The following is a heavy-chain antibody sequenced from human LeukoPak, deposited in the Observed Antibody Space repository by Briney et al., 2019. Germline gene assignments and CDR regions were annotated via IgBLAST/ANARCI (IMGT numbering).Heavy chain of an antibody. CDR2: IYTSGST. J-gene: IGHJ4*02. D-gene: IGHD3-10*01. CDR3: ATDGDYYDSGTYSGH. CDR1: GGSISSFF. V-gene: IGHV4-4*07. Sequence: SETLFLTCTVSGGSISSFFWGWIRQPAGEGLEWIWRIYTSGSTDYNPSLKSRVTMSVDTSKNQFSLKLTSVTAADTAVYYCATDGDYYDSGTYSGHWGQGTLVTVSS.